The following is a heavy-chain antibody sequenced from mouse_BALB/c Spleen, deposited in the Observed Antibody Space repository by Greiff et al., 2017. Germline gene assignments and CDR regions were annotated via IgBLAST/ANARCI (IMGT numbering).Heavy chain of an antibody. CDR3: ARGPGITTVVDYFDY. CDR1: GFTFSSYA. D-gene: IGHD1-1*01. Sequence: EVKLVESGGGLVKPGGSLKLSCAASGFTFSSYAMSWVRQTPEKRLEWVASISSGGSTYYPDSVKGRFTISRDNARNILYLQMSSLRSEDTAMYYCARGPGITTVVDYFDYGGQGTTLTVSS. V-gene: IGHV5-6-5*01. J-gene: IGHJ2*01. CDR2: ISSGGST.